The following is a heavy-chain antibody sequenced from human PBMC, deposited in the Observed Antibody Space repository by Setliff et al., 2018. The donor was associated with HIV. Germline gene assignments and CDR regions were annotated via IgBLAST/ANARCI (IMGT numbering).Heavy chain of an antibody. D-gene: IGHD3-22*01. CDR3: ARGHYFKDV. J-gene: IGHJ6*02. CDR2: ISGSGSAM. Sequence: GGSLRLSCAASGFTFSSYEMNWVRQAPGKGLEWVSYISGSGSAMYYADSVEGRFTISRDNAKNSLFLQMDSLRAEDTAVYHCARGHYFKDVWGQGTTVTVSS. V-gene: IGHV3-48*03. CDR1: GFTFSSYE.